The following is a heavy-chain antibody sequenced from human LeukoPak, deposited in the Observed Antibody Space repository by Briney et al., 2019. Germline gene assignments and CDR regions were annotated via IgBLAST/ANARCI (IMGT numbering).Heavy chain of an antibody. CDR1: GFTFSSYE. Sequence: GGSLRLSCAASGFTFSSYEMNWVRQAPGKGLEWVSYISSSGSTIYYADSVKGRFTISRDNAKNSLYLQMNSLRAEDTAVYYCARDRFTPISSGPRGYWGQGTLVTVS. J-gene: IGHJ4*02. CDR3: ARDRFTPISSGPRGY. CDR2: ISSSGSTI. V-gene: IGHV3-48*03. D-gene: IGHD3-16*02.